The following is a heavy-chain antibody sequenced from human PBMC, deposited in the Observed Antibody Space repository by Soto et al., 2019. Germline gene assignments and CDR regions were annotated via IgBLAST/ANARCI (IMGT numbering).Heavy chain of an antibody. CDR3: AKDRPSGSRPYYYGMDV. CDR2: ISYDVSNK. Sequence: QVQLVESGGGVVQPGRSLRLSCAASGFTFSSYGMHWVRQAPGKGLEWVAVISYDVSNKYYADSVKGRFTISRDNSKNTLYLQMNSLRAEDTAVYYCAKDRPSGSRPYYYGMDVWGQGTTVTVSS. D-gene: IGHD1-26*01. J-gene: IGHJ6*02. CDR1: GFTFSSYG. V-gene: IGHV3-30*18.